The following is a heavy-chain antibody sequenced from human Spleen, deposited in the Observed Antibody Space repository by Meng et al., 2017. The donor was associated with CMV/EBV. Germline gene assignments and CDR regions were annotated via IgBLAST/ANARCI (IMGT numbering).Heavy chain of an antibody. CDR1: GGSVSSGSYY. CDR2: IYYSGST. Sequence: GSLRLSCTVSGGSVSSGSYYWSWIRQPPGKGLEWIGYIYYSGSTNYNPSLKSRVTISVDTSKNQFSLKLSSVTAADTAVYYCARGGGSYPHYYYGMDVWGQGTTVTVSS. J-gene: IGHJ6*02. D-gene: IGHD1-26*01. V-gene: IGHV4-61*01. CDR3: ARGGGSYPHYYYGMDV.